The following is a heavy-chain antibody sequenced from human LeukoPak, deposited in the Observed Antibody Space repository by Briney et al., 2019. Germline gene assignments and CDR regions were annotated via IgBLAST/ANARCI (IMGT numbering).Heavy chain of an antibody. CDR1: TDSISSHY. V-gene: IGHV4-59*11. CDR2: ISYIGST. J-gene: IGHJ3*02. D-gene: IGHD4-17*01. Sequence: PSETLSLTFAVSTDSISSHYWSWIRQPPGKGLEWIGYISYIGSTNYNPSLKSRVTISIDTSKNQFSLKLRSVTAADTAVYYCARDLITVTKGFDIWGQGTMVSVSS. CDR3: ARDLITVTKGFDI.